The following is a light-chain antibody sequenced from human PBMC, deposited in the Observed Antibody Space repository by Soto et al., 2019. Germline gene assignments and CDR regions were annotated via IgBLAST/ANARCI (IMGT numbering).Light chain of an antibody. CDR3: QQRNDWRRGT. Sequence: EIVLTQSPGTLSLSPGEIATLSCRASQSVSSRYLAWYQQKPGQSPRLLLYGSSSRATGIPDRFSGSGSGTDFTLTISSLEPEDFAVYYCQQRNDWRRGTFGQGTRLEIK. CDR2: GSS. V-gene: IGKV3D-20*02. J-gene: IGKJ5*01. CDR1: QSVSSRY.